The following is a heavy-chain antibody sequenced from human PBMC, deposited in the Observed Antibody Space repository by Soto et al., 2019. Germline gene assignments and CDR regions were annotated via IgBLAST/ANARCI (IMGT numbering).Heavy chain of an antibody. J-gene: IGHJ3*02. Sequence: QVQLQESGPGLVKPSETLSLTCSVSGDSLNSYYWSWIRQSPGQGLEWLGYIYYSGDTKYNPSLQSRISIPVDTTENQFSLRLRSVTAADPAVNFCARDRNKLWKNDAFDIWGQGTMVTVSS. CDR2: IYYSGDT. V-gene: IGHV4-59*01. D-gene: IGHD1-1*01. CDR1: GDSLNSYY. CDR3: ARDRNKLWKNDAFDI.